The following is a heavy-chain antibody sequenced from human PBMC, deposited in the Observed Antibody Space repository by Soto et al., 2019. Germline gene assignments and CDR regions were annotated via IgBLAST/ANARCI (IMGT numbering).Heavy chain of an antibody. V-gene: IGHV1-69*13. CDR2: IIPIFGTA. Sequence: GASVKVSCKASGGTFSSYAISWVRQAPGQGLEWMGGIIPIFGTANYAQKFQGRVTITADESTSTAYMELSSLRSEDTAVYYCARADYGDYLLSYWGQGTLVTVSS. D-gene: IGHD4-17*01. J-gene: IGHJ4*02. CDR3: ARADYGDYLLSY. CDR1: GGTFSSYA.